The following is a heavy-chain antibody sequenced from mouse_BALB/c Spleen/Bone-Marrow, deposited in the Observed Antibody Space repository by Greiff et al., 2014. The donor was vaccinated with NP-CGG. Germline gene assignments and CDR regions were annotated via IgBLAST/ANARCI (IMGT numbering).Heavy chain of an antibody. V-gene: IGHV5-12-2*01. Sequence: EVKLMESGGGLVQPGRSLKLSCAASGFTFSSYTVSWVRQTPEKRLEWVAYISNGGGSTYYPDTVKGRFTISRDNAKNTLYLQMSSLKSEDTAMYYCARQLGLRWAMDYWGQGTSVSVSS. CDR1: GFTFSSYT. CDR3: ARQLGLRWAMDY. CDR2: ISNGGGST. J-gene: IGHJ4*01. D-gene: IGHD3-1*01.